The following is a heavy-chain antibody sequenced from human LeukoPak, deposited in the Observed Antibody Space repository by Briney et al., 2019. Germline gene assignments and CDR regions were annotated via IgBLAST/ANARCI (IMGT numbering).Heavy chain of an antibody. CDR1: AFTFSSYW. D-gene: IGHD2-2*01. V-gene: IGHV3-74*01. CDR3: ASPALGYCSSTSCSRQTYYYYGMDV. J-gene: IGHJ6*02. Sequence: GGSLRLSCAASAFTFSSYWMHWVRQAPGKGLVWVSRISSDGSSTSYADSVKGRFTISRDNAKNTLYLQMNSLRAEDTAVYYCASPALGYCSSTSCSRQTYYYYGMDVWGQGTTVTVSS. CDR2: ISSDGSST.